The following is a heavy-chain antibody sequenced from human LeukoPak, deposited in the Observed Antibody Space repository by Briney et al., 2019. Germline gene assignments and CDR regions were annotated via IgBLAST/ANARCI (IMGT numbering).Heavy chain of an antibody. Sequence: PGGSLRLSCVDSGFTFNKYWMSWVRQAPGKGLEWVANIDQDGSQKYYVDSVKGRFTISRDNAKSSVFLQINSLRAEDTAVYYCAREKAARDYYYYYMDVWGKGTTVTVSS. D-gene: IGHD6-6*01. V-gene: IGHV3-7*01. CDR1: GFTFNKYW. J-gene: IGHJ6*03. CDR2: IDQDGSQK. CDR3: AREKAARDYYYYYMDV.